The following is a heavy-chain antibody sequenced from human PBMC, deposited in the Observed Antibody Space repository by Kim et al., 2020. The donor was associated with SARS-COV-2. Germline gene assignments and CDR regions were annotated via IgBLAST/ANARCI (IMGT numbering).Heavy chain of an antibody. CDR3: AREARVYYYGSGSPLPGVPYGMDV. Sequence: GGSLRLSCAASGFTFSSYSMNWVRQAPGKGLEWVSSISSSSSYIYYADSVKGRFTISRDNAKNSLYLQMNSLRAEDTAVYYCAREARVYYYGSGSPLPGVPYGMDVWGQGTTVTVSS. J-gene: IGHJ6*02. D-gene: IGHD3-10*01. V-gene: IGHV3-21*01. CDR2: ISSSSSYI. CDR1: GFTFSSYS.